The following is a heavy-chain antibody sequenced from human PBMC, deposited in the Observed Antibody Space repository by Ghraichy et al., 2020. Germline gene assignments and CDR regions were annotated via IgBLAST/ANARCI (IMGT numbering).Heavy chain of an antibody. V-gene: IGHV1-58*01. J-gene: IGHJ3*02. D-gene: IGHD3-10*01. Sequence: SVKVSCKASGFTFTSSAVQWVRQARGQRLEWIGWIVVGSGNTNYAQKFQERVTITRDMSTSTAYMELNSLRSEDTAVYYCAADNSHGSLWFRELFWYDAFDIWGQGTMVTVSS. CDR1: GFTFTSSA. CDR2: IVVGSGNT. CDR3: AADNSHGSLWFRELFWYDAFDI.